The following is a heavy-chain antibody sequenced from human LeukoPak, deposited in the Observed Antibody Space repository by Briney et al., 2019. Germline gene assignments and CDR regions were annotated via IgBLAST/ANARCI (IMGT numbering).Heavy chain of an antibody. J-gene: IGHJ1*01. V-gene: IGHV3-66*01. D-gene: IGHD3-3*01. CDR3: ARDPFLEGFQH. CDR2: IYSGGGT. Sequence: GGSLRLSCAASAFTVSSNHMSWVRQAAGKGLEWVSVIYSGGGTYCADSVKGRFTISRDNSKNTLYLQMNSLRAEDTAVYYCARDPFLEGFQHWGQGTLVTVSS. CDR1: AFTVSSNH.